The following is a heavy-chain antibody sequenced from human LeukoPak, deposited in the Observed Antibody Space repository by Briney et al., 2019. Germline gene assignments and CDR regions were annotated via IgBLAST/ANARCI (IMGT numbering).Heavy chain of an antibody. Sequence: GGSLRLSCAASGFTVSSNYMSWVRQAPGKGLEWVSVIYSGGSTYYADSVKGRFTISRDNSKNTLYLQMNSLRAEDTAVYYCARDLSSAAAGRWGQGTLVTVSS. CDR3: ARDLSSAAAGR. J-gene: IGHJ4*02. CDR2: IYSGGST. CDR1: GFTVSSNY. V-gene: IGHV3-53*01. D-gene: IGHD6-13*01.